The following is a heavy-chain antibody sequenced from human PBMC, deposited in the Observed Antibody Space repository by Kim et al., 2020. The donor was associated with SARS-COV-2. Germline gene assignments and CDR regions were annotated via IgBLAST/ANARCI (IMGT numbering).Heavy chain of an antibody. D-gene: IGHD3-3*01. J-gene: IGHJ6*02. Sequence: SETLSLTCTVSGGSVSSGSYYWSWIRQPPGKGLEWIGYIYYSGSTNYNPSLKSRVTISVDTSKNQFSLKLSSVTAADTAVYYCARSPGFSDDDFWSGYYNHYYYYGMDVWGQGTTVTVSS. CDR3: ARSPGFSDDDFWSGYYNHYYYYGMDV. CDR1: GGSVSSGSYY. V-gene: IGHV4-61*01. CDR2: IYYSGST.